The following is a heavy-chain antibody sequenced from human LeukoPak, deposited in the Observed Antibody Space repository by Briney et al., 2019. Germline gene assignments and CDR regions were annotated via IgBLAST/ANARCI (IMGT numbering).Heavy chain of an antibody. D-gene: IGHD6-13*01. CDR3: ARARQYSSSWYPLVD. V-gene: IGHV4-39*07. Sequence: PSETLSLTCAVSGGSISTSSYYWGWIRQPPGKGLEWIGSIYYSGSTYYNPSLKSRVTISVDTSKNQFSLKLSSVTAADTAVYYCARARQYSSSWYPLVDWGQGTLVTVSS. CDR1: GGSISTSSYY. CDR2: IYYSGST. J-gene: IGHJ4*02.